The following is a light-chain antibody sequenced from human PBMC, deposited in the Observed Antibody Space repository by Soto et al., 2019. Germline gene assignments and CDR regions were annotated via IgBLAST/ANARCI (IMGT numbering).Light chain of an antibody. CDR1: QSVSSY. J-gene: IGKJ4*01. CDR3: QQRSNWPLT. CDR2: DAS. Sequence: EIVLTQSPATLSLSPGERATLSCRASQSVSSYLAWYQQKAGQAPRLLIYDASDRASDIPARFSGSGSGTDFTLTISSLEPEDFEVYYCQQRSNWPLTFGGGTKVEIK. V-gene: IGKV3-11*01.